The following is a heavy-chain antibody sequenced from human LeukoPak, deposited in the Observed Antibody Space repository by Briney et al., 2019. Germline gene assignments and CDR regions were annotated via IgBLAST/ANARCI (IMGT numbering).Heavy chain of an antibody. Sequence: SVKVSCKASGGTFSSYAISWVRQAPGQGLEWMGGIIPIFGTANYAQKLQGRVTMTTDTSTSTAYMELRSLRSDDTAVYYCARDQGPYIPPDYWGQGTLVTVSS. CDR1: GGTFSSYA. V-gene: IGHV1-69*05. D-gene: IGHD1-1*01. CDR2: IIPIFGTA. CDR3: ARDQGPYIPPDY. J-gene: IGHJ4*02.